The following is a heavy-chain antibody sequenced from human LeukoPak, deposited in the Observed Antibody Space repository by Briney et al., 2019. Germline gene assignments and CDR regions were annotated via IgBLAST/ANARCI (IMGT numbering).Heavy chain of an antibody. CDR1: GYTLTGHY. D-gene: IGHD7-27*01. V-gene: IGHV1-2*02. Sequence: ASVKVSCKASGYTLTGHYIHWVRQAPGQGLEWMGWISPHSGFTMYPQRFQGRVTMTTDTSISTAFLEVRRLRSYDTAAYYCARQTGDDALDIWGQGTMITVYS. J-gene: IGHJ3*02. CDR3: ARQTGDDALDI. CDR2: ISPHSGFT.